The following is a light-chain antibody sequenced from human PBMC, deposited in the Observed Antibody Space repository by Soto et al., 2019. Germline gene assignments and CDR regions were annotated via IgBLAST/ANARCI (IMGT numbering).Light chain of an antibody. CDR3: CSYAGSYPFG. J-gene: IGLJ1*01. Sequence: QSALTQPRSVSGSPGQSVTSSCTGTSGDVGGYNYVSWYQQHPVKAPKLMIYDGSKRPSGVPDRFSGSKSGNPASLTISGLKAEDEADFYCCSYAGSYPFGFGTGTKLTVL. CDR2: DGS. CDR1: SGDVGGYNY. V-gene: IGLV2-11*01.